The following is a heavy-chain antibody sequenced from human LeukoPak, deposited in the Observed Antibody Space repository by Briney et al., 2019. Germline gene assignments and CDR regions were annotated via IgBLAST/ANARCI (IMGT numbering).Heavy chain of an antibody. D-gene: IGHD3-22*01. CDR3: ARAEAPDDSSGYHYYYYYMDV. CDR2: IYYSGST. Sequence: SETLSLTCTVSGGSISSGDYYWSWIRQPPGKGLEWIGYIYYSGSTYYNPSLKSRVTISVDTSKNQFSLKLSSVTAADTAVYYCARAEAPDDSSGYHYYYYYMDVWGKGTTVTVSS. J-gene: IGHJ6*03. V-gene: IGHV4-30-4*08. CDR1: GGSISSGDYY.